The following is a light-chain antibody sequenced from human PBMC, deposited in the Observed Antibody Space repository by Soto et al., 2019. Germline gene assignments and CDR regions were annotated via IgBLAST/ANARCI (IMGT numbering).Light chain of an antibody. CDR2: EVT. V-gene: IGLV2-14*01. CDR1: SSDVGGYNF. Sequence: QSALTQPASVSGCPGQSIAISCTGTSSDVGGYNFVSWYQQHPGEAPKLIIHEVTNRPSGVSDRFSGSKSGNTASLTISGLQADVEAEYYCSAHSAYTTRVFGSGTKVNVL. CDR3: SAHSAYTTRV. J-gene: IGLJ1*01.